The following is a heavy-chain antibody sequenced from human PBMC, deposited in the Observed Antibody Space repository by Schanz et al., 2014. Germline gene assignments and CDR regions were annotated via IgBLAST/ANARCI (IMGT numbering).Heavy chain of an antibody. Sequence: QVQLQESGPGLVKPSQTLSLTCTVSGGSIRSGTYYWSWIRQPAGKALEWVGRVFPNGITNYNPSLKSRVPISLNTSNTQFSQPLTSLTAADTAVYYCARDTTWRLDLWGRGTLVTVSS. J-gene: IGHJ2*01. CDR3: ARDTTWRLDL. CDR1: GGSIRSGTYY. CDR2: VFPNGIT. D-gene: IGHD1-1*01. V-gene: IGHV4-61*02.